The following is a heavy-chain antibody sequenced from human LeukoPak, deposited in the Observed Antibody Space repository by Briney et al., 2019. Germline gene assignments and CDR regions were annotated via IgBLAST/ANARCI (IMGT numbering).Heavy chain of an antibody. CDR2: IYYSGST. Sequence: SETLSLTCTVSGGSISSGGYYWSWIRQHPGKGLEWVGYIYYSGSTYYNPSLKSRVTISVDTSKNQFSLKLSSVTAADTAVYYCARAPYDVPAGVKRVLAYWFDPWGQGTLVTVSS. CDR3: ARAPYDVPAGVKRVLAYWFDP. J-gene: IGHJ5*02. V-gene: IGHV4-31*03. D-gene: IGHD2-2*01. CDR1: GGSISSGGYY.